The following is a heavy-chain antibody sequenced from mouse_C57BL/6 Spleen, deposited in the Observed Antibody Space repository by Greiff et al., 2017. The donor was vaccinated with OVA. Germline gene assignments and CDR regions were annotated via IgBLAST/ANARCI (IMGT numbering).Heavy chain of an antibody. CDR1: GYTFTSYW. D-gene: IGHD2-3*01. Sequence: QVQLQQPGAELVKPGASVKMSCKASGYTFTSYWITWVKQRPGQGLEWIGDIYPGSGSTNYNEKFKSKATLTVDTSSSTAYLQLSSLTSEDSAVYYCARWGGWFLPYAMDYWGQGTSVTVSS. V-gene: IGHV1-55*01. CDR3: ARWGGWFLPYAMDY. CDR2: IYPGSGST. J-gene: IGHJ4*01.